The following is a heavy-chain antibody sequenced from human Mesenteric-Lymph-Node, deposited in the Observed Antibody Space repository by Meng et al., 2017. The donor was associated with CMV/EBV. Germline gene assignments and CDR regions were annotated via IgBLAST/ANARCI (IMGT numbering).Heavy chain of an antibody. Sequence: GESLKISCAASGFTFSDYYMSWIRQAPGKGLMWVSRISTEGSSTSYADSVQGRFTISRDNAKNTLYLHMNSLRVEDTALYYCVMTTDYYYYTMDVWGQGTTVTVSS. CDR3: VMTTDYYYYTMDV. V-gene: IGHV3-74*01. CDR1: GFTFSDYY. CDR2: ISTEGSST. J-gene: IGHJ6*02. D-gene: IGHD4-11*01.